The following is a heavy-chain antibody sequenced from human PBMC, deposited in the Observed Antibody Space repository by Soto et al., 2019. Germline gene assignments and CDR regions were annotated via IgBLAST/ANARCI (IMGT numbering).Heavy chain of an antibody. J-gene: IGHJ4*02. V-gene: IGHV3-23*01. CDR1: GFTFSRYA. CDR2: ISGSGGST. Sequence: GGSLRLSCAASGFTFSRYAMSRDSQAPGKGLEWVSAISGSGGSTYYADSVKGRSTISRDNSKNTLYLQMNSLRAEDTAVYYCGNGLNGSSWYLGYWDQETLVATCS. CDR3: GNGLNGSSWYLGY. D-gene: IGHD6-13*01.